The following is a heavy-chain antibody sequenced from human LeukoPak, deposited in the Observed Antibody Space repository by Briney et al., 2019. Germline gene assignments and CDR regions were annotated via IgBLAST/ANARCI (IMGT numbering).Heavy chain of an antibody. CDR3: ARDYGEYYYDSSGYYGGFDY. V-gene: IGHV3-30*02. CDR1: GFTFDCCG. Sequence: GGSLRLSCAASGFTFDCCGMHWVRQAPGKGLEWVAFIRNVGNDKYYADSVKGRFFISRDNAKNSLYLQMNSLRAEDTAVYYCARDYGEYYYDSSGYYGGFDYWGQGTLVTVSS. D-gene: IGHD3-22*01. CDR2: IRNVGNDK. J-gene: IGHJ4*02.